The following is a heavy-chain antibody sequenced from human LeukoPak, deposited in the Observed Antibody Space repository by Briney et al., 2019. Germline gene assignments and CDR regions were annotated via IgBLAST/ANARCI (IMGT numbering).Heavy chain of an antibody. J-gene: IGHJ5*01. CDR2: IYYDGST. V-gene: IGHV4-39*07. CDR3: TRDSQLEWFYS. CDR1: GGSISRSSDY. Sequence: SSEILSLTCSVSGGSISRSSDYWGWIRQSPGEGLEWIGTIYYDGSTYYNPSLKSRVTISMDTSKNQFSLNLSSVTAADTAVYYCTRDSQLEWFYSWGQGTLVTVSS. D-gene: IGHD3-10*01.